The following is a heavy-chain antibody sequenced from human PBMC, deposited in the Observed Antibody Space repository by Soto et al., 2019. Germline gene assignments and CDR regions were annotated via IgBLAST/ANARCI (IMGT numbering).Heavy chain of an antibody. CDR1: GTIFSSYT. CDR2: IIPILGET. D-gene: IGHD3-16*01. Sequence: QVQLVQSGAGVKKPGSSVRVSCKASGTIFSSYTISWVRQAPGQGLEWMGRIIPILGETNSAQKFQGRVTLTADKSTNTAYMELNSLRLEGTALYYCARGLGGRMDDWGQGTTVTVSS. CDR3: ARGLGGRMDD. V-gene: IGHV1-69*08. J-gene: IGHJ6*02.